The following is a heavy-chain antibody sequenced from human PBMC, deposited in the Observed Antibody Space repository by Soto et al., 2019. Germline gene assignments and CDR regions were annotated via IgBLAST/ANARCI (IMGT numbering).Heavy chain of an antibody. J-gene: IGHJ6*02. Sequence: GSLRLSCAASGFTFSSYAMHWVRQAPGKGLEWVAVISYDGSNKYYADSVKGRFTISRDNSKNTLYLQMNSLRAEDTAVYYCARELAYCGGDRYYYYYGMDVCGQGTTVTVSS. CDR2: ISYDGSNK. CDR1: GFTFSSYA. D-gene: IGHD2-21*02. CDR3: ARELAYCGGDRYYYYYGMDV. V-gene: IGHV3-30-3*01.